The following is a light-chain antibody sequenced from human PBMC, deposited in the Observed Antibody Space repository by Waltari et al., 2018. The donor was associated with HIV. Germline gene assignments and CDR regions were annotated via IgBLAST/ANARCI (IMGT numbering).Light chain of an antibody. Sequence: QSALTQPPSASGSPGQSVTISCTGKSSDVGGYNYVSWYQQHPGKAPNLMMYEVFKRPSGVPDRFSGSKSGNTASLTVSGLQAEDEADYYCTSYAGSNNLVFGGGTKLTVL. CDR3: TSYAGSNNLV. J-gene: IGLJ2*01. CDR2: EVF. V-gene: IGLV2-8*01. CDR1: SSDVGGYNY.